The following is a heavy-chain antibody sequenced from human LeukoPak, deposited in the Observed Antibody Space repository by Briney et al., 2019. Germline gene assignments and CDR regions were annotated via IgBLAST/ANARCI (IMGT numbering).Heavy chain of an antibody. CDR2: IKQDGSEK. D-gene: IGHD2-2*01. Sequence: GGSLRLSCAASGFTISTYWMSWVRQAPGKGLEWVANIKQDGSEKCYADSLKGRFTISRDNAENSLYLQVNSLRAADTAVYYWAGDCNIPNSYVGSLDHWGQGALVTVSS. V-gene: IGHV3-7*01. CDR1: GFTISTYW. CDR3: AGDCNIPNSYVGSLDH. J-gene: IGHJ4*02.